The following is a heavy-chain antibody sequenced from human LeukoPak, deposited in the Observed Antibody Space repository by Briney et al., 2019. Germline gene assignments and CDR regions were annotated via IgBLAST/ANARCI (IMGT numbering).Heavy chain of an antibody. CDR3: ARDLDSGYDFRVFDP. D-gene: IGHD5-12*01. V-gene: IGHV3-7*01. Sequence: PGGSLRLSCAASGFTFSSYWMSWVRQAPGKGLEWVANIKQDGSEKYYVDSVKGRFTISRDNAKNSLHLQMNSLRAEDTAVYYCARDLDSGYDFRVFDPWGQGTLVTVSS. J-gene: IGHJ5*02. CDR1: GFTFSSYW. CDR2: IKQDGSEK.